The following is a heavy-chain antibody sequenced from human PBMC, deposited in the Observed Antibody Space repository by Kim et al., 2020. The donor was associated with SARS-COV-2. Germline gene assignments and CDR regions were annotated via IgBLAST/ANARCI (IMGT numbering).Heavy chain of an antibody. V-gene: IGHV3-74*01. D-gene: IGHD6-19*01. J-gene: IGHJ4*02. CDR3: ARRQFSSGWYYFDY. CDR1: GFTFSSHW. Sequence: GGSLRLSCAASGFTFSSHWMHWVRQAPGKGLVWVSRINSDGTTTSYADSVKGRFTISRDNAKHTLYLQMNSLRAEDTAVYYFARRQFSSGWYYFDYWVQGTLDNVSS. CDR2: INSDGTTT.